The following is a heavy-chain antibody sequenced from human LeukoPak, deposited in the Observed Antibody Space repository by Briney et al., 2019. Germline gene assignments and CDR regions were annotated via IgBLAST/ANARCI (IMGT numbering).Heavy chain of an antibody. Sequence: ASVKVSCKASGYTFTSYDINWVRQATGQGLEWMGWMNPNSGNTGYAQKFQGRVTITRNTSISTAYMELSSLRSEDTAVYYCARVGSSGWYYYYYMDVWGKGTTVTVSS. D-gene: IGHD6-19*01. CDR1: GYTFTSYD. V-gene: IGHV1-8*01. CDR3: ARVGSSGWYYYYYMDV. J-gene: IGHJ6*03. CDR2: MNPNSGNT.